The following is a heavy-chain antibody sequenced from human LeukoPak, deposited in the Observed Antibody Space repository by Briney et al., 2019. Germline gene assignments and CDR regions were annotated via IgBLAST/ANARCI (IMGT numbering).Heavy chain of an antibody. D-gene: IGHD3-22*01. J-gene: IGHJ4*02. V-gene: IGHV3-20*04. CDR1: GFTFSSYW. Sequence: GGSLRLSCAASGFTFSSYWMSWVRQAPGKGLEWVSGINWNGGSTGYADSVKGRFTISRDNAKNSLYLQMNSLRAEDTALYYCAREHYYDSSGFDYWGQGTLVTVSS. CDR2: INWNGGST. CDR3: AREHYYDSSGFDY.